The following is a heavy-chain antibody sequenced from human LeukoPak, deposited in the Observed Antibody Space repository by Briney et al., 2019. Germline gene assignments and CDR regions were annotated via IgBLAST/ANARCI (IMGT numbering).Heavy chain of an antibody. CDR1: GFTFSTYA. V-gene: IGHV3-23*01. Sequence: QAGGSLGLSCAASGFTFSTYAMSWVRQAPGKGLECVSALSGNGNTIYYADSVKGRFTISRDNSKNTLSLQMNSLRAEDTAVYYCAKALYGGHDYWGQGTLVTVSS. D-gene: IGHD4-23*01. J-gene: IGHJ4*02. CDR2: LSGNGNTI. CDR3: AKALYGGHDY.